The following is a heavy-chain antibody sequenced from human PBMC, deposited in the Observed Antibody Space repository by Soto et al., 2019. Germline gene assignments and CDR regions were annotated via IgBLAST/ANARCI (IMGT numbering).Heavy chain of an antibody. V-gene: IGHV4-34*01. Sequence: SETLSLTCAVYGGSFGGYYWSWIRQPPGKGLEWIGEIDHSGSTNYNPSLKSRVTISVDTSKNQFSLKLSSVTAADTAVYYCARVMVVVVPAANKYYFDYWGQGTLVTVSS. D-gene: IGHD2-2*01. CDR3: ARVMVVVVPAANKYYFDY. CDR2: IDHSGST. CDR1: GGSFGGYY. J-gene: IGHJ4*02.